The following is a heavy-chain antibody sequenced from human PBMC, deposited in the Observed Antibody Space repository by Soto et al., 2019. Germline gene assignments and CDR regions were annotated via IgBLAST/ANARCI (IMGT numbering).Heavy chain of an antibody. V-gene: IGHV3-11*01. D-gene: IGHD3-3*01. CDR1: GFTFSDYY. CDR3: ARPVLRFLEWIP. J-gene: IGHJ5*02. Sequence: GGPLRLSCAASGFTFSDYYMSWIRQAPGKGLEWVSYISSSGSTIYYADSVKGRFTISRDNAKNSLYLQMNSLRAEDTAVYYRARPVLRFLEWIPWGQGTLVTVS. CDR2: ISSSGSTI.